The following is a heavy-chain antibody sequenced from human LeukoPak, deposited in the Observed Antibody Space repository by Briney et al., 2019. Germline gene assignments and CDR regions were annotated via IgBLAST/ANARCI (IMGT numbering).Heavy chain of an antibody. CDR2: ISAYNGNT. CDR1: GYTFTSYG. CDR3: ARVTGTTFYYGMDV. D-gene: IGHD1-7*01. J-gene: IGHJ6*02. Sequence: ASVTVSFKASGYTFTSYGISWVRQAPGQGLEWMGWISAYNGNTNYAQKLQGRVTMTTDTSTSTAYMELRSLRSDDTAVYYCARVTGTTFYYGMDVWGQGTTVTVSS. V-gene: IGHV1-18*01.